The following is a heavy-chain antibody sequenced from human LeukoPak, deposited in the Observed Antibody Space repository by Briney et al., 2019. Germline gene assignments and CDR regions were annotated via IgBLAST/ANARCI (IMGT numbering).Heavy chain of an antibody. CDR1: GGSISSGSYY. CDR2: IYYSGNT. Sequence: PSETLSLTCTVSGGSISSGSYYWGWLRQPPGRGLEWIGSIYYSGNTYYNPSLKSRVIISIDTSRNEFSLKLSSVTAADTAVYYCARQPPEWLPGGYFDYWGQGTLVTVPS. V-gene: IGHV4-39*01. D-gene: IGHD6-19*01. CDR3: ARQPPEWLPGGYFDY. J-gene: IGHJ4*02.